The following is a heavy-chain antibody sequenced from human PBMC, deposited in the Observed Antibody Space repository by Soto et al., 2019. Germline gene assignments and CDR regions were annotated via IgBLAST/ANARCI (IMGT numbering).Heavy chain of an antibody. D-gene: IGHD4-17*01. Sequence: QVQLVESGGGVVQPGRSLRLSCAASGFTFSSYGMHWVRQAPGKGLEWVAVISYDGSNKYYADSVKGRFTISRDNSKNTRDLQMNSLSAEDTAVYYCAKDGLQDDYGDQGYFDYWGQGTLVTVSS. CDR1: GFTFSSYG. V-gene: IGHV3-30*18. CDR3: AKDGLQDDYGDQGYFDY. J-gene: IGHJ4*02. CDR2: ISYDGSNK.